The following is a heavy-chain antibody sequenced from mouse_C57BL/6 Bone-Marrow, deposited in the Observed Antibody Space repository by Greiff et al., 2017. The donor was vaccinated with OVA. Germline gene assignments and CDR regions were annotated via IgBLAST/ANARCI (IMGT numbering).Heavy chain of an antibody. D-gene: IGHD1-1*01. V-gene: IGHV14-4*01. Sequence: VQLQQSGAELVRPGASVKLFCTASGFNIKDDYMHWVKQRPEQGLEWIGWIDPENGDTEYASKFQGKATITADTSSNTAYLQLSSLTSEDTAVYYCTTPTVAFDYWGQGTTLTVSS. CDR1: GFNIKDDY. CDR2: IDPENGDT. J-gene: IGHJ2*01. CDR3: TTPTVAFDY.